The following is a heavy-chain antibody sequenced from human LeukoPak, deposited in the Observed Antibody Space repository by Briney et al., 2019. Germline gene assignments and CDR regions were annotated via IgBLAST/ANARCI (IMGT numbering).Heavy chain of an antibody. CDR2: INPSGGST. Sequence: ASVKVSCKASGYTFTSYYMHWVRQAPGQGLEWMGIINPSGGSTSYAQKFQGRVTMTRDMSTSTVYMELSSLRSEDTAVYYCARRPYCTNGVCYGELGFDPWGQGTLVTVSS. V-gene: IGHV1-46*01. J-gene: IGHJ5*02. CDR1: GYTFTSYY. D-gene: IGHD2-8*01. CDR3: ARRPYCTNGVCYGELGFDP.